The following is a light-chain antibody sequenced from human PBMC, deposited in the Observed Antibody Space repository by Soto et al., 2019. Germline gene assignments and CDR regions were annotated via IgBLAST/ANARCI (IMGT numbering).Light chain of an antibody. J-gene: IGKJ2*01. CDR1: QGVDSD. Sequence: AIQMTQSPSSLSASVGDRVTITCRASQGVDSDLSWYQQKPGKAPKLLIYAASSLQSGVSSRFSGSGSGTDFTLTISSLQPEDFATYYCLQDYNYPYTFGQGTKLEIK. CDR2: AAS. CDR3: LQDYNYPYT. V-gene: IGKV1-6*02.